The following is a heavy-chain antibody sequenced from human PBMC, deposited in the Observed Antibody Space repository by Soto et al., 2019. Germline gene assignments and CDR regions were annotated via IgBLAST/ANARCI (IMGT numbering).Heavy chain of an antibody. Sequence: ASVRVSCTASGYSFTSYGISWVRQAPGQGLEWMGWISAYNGNTNYAQKLQGRFTMTTDTSTSTAYMELRSLRSDDTAVYYCAREGRIAAAGTGAQAYRYNWFAPWGQGTLVTVSS. V-gene: IGHV1-18*04. J-gene: IGHJ5*02. CDR2: ISAYNGNT. CDR3: AREGRIAAAGTGAQAYRYNWFAP. D-gene: IGHD6-13*01. CDR1: GYSFTSYG.